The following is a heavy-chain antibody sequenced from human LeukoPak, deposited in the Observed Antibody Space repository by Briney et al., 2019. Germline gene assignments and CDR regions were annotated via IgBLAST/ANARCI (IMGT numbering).Heavy chain of an antibody. Sequence: GGSLRLSCAGSGFTFGNHWMTWVRQAPGKGLEWVAVISYDGSNKYYADSVKGRFTISRDNSKNTLYLQMNSLRAEDTAVYYCARDGTAATFDYWGQGTLVTVSS. D-gene: IGHD6-13*01. CDR3: ARDGTAATFDY. V-gene: IGHV3-30*03. CDR1: GFTFGNHW. CDR2: ISYDGSNK. J-gene: IGHJ4*02.